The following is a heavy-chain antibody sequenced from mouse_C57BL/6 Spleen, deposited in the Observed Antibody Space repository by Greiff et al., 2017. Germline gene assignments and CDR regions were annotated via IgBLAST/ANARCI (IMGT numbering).Heavy chain of an antibody. Sequence: EVKLQESGGGLVKPGGSLKLSCAASGFTFSDSGMHWVRQAPEKGLEWVAYISSGSSTIYYADTVKGRFTISRDNAKNTLFLQMTSLRSEDTAMYYCARPGYSNYWFAYWGQGTLVTVSA. CDR3: ARPGYSNYWFAY. J-gene: IGHJ3*01. V-gene: IGHV5-17*01. CDR1: GFTFSDSG. D-gene: IGHD2-5*01. CDR2: ISSGSSTI.